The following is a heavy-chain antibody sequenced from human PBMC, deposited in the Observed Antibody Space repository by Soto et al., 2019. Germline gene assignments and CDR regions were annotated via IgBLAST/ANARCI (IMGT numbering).Heavy chain of an antibody. J-gene: IGHJ5*02. D-gene: IGHD3-3*01. Sequence: ASVKVSCKVSGYTLTELSMHWVRQAPGKGLEWMGGFDPEDGETIYAQKFQGRVTMTEDTSTDTAYMELSSLRSEDTAAYYCATVRIRFLGVFIIFLPFDPWGKGPRVTVS. CDR1: GYTLTELS. CDR2: FDPEDGET. CDR3: ATVRIRFLGVFIIFLPFDP. V-gene: IGHV1-24*01.